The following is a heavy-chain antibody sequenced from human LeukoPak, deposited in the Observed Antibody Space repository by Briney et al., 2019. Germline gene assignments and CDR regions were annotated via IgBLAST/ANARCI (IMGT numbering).Heavy chain of an antibody. CDR3: AASTYGSGSYVGFDS. J-gene: IGHJ4*02. CDR2: MYPGDSDT. D-gene: IGHD3-10*01. V-gene: IGHV5-51*01. CDR1: GYIFTNHW. Sequence: GESLKISCKGSGYIFTNHWIGWVRQMPGKGLEWMGIMYPGDSDTRYSPSFQGQITISADKSISTTYLQWSSLTVSDTAMYYCAASTYGSGSYVGFDSWGQGTLVSVSS.